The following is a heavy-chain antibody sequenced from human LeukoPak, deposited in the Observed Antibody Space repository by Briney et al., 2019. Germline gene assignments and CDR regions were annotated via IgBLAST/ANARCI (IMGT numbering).Heavy chain of an antibody. CDR1: GYSFRNYG. CDR2: INPTNEKT. V-gene: IGHV1-3*01. D-gene: IGHD3-22*01. Sequence: ASVKVSCKASGYSFRNYGMHWVRQAPGQRLEWMGWINPTNEKTKYSEKFQGRVTISRDTGASTVYMELSSLRSEDTAVYYCARDHRTESDGYYFVNELWYFDLWGRGTLVTVSS. J-gene: IGHJ2*01. CDR3: ARDHRTESDGYYFVNELWYFDL.